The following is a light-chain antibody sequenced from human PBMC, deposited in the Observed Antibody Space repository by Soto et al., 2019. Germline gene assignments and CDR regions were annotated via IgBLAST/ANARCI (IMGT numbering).Light chain of an antibody. J-gene: IGKJ1*01. Sequence: DIQMALSPSTLSASVGDRVTITCRASQSISSWLAWYQQKPGKAPKLLIYKASSLESGVPSRFSGSGSGTEFTLTISSLQPDDFVTYYCLQYNSYPWTFGQGTKMEIK. CDR3: LQYNSYPWT. CDR1: QSISSW. V-gene: IGKV1-5*03. CDR2: KAS.